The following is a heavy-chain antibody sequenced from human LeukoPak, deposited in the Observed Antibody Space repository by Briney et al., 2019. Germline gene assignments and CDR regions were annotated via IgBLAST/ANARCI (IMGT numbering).Heavy chain of an antibody. D-gene: IGHD3-22*01. Sequence: GRSLRLSCAASGFTFDDYAMHWVRQAPGKGLEWVSGISWNSGSIGYADSVKGRFTIPRDNAKNSLYLQMNSLRAEDTALYYCAKVFPYYYDSSGHFDYWGQGTLVTVSS. CDR2: ISWNSGSI. J-gene: IGHJ4*02. CDR1: GFTFDDYA. V-gene: IGHV3-9*01. CDR3: AKVFPYYYDSSGHFDY.